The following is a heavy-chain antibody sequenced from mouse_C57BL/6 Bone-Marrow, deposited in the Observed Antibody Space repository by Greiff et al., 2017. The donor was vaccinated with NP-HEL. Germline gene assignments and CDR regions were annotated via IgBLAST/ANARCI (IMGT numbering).Heavy chain of an antibody. Sequence: VQLQQPGAELVMPGASVKLSCKASGYTFTSYWMHWVKQRPGQGLEWIGEFDPSDSYTNYNQKFKGKSTLTVDKSSSTAYMQLSSLTSEDSAVYYCAREGANWDWYFDVWGTGTTVTVSS. J-gene: IGHJ1*03. CDR1: GYTFTSYW. V-gene: IGHV1-69*01. CDR3: AREGANWDWYFDV. D-gene: IGHD4-1*01. CDR2: FDPSDSYT.